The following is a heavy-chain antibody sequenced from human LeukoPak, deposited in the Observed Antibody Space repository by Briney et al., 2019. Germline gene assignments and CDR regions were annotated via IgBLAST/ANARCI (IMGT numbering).Heavy chain of an antibody. D-gene: IGHD1-26*01. CDR1: GGSISSSVYY. CDR2: IYYSGST. CDR3: ARGRSSYDY. Sequence: SETLSLTCTVSGGSISSSVYYWGWIRLPQGKGLEWIGNIYYSGSTYYNPSLKSRVTMSVDTSKNEFSLRLNSVTAADTAVYYCARGRSSYDYWGQGTLVTVSS. V-gene: IGHV4-39*07. J-gene: IGHJ4*02.